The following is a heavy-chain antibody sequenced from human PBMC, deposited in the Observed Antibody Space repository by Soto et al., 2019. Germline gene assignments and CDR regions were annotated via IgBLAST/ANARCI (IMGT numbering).Heavy chain of an antibody. V-gene: IGHV3-30*18. CDR3: AKVRHYDILTGLDAFDI. CDR1: GFTFSSYG. D-gene: IGHD3-9*01. Sequence: PGGSLRLSCAASGFTFSSYGMHWVRQAPGKGLEWVAVISYDGSNKYYADSVKGRFTISRDNSKNTLYLQMNSLRAEDTAVYCCAKVRHYDILTGLDAFDIWGQGTMVTVSS. J-gene: IGHJ3*02. CDR2: ISYDGSNK.